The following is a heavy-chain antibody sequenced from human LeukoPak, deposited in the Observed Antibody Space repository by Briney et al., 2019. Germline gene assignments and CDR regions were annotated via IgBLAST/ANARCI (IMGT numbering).Heavy chain of an antibody. D-gene: IGHD5-18*01. J-gene: IGHJ6*02. V-gene: IGHV3-33*06. CDR1: GFTFSSYG. CDR2: IWYDGSNK. Sequence: GRSLRLSCAASGFTFSSYGMHWVRQAPGKGLEWVALIWYDGSNKYYTDSVKGRFTISRDNSKNTLYLQMNSLRAEDTAVYYCAKGGLRIQLWLYGMDVWGQGTTVTVSS. CDR3: AKGGLRIQLWLYGMDV.